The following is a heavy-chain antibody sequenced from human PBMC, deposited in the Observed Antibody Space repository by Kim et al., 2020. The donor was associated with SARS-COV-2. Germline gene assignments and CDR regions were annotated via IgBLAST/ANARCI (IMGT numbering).Heavy chain of an antibody. V-gene: IGHV4-4*02. D-gene: IGHD3-22*01. CDR3: ARARRDDSSGYYYVDY. Sequence: SETLSLTCAVSGGSISSSNWWSWVRQPPGKGLEWIGEIYHSGSTNYNPSLKSRVTISVDKSKNQFSLKLSSVTAADTAVYYCARARRDDSSGYYYVDYWGQGTLVTVSS. CDR2: IYHSGST. CDR1: GGSISSSNW. J-gene: IGHJ4*02.